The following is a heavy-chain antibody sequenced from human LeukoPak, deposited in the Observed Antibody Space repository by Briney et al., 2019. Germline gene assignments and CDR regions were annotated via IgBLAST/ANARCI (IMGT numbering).Heavy chain of an antibody. CDR1: GYTFTSYY. Sequence: ASVKVSCKASGYTFTSYYMHWVRQAPGQGLEWMGIINPSGGSTGYAQKFQGRVTMTRDMSTGTVYMELSSLRSEDTAVYYCARGSAVRGWDDYSGNYPTFDFWGQGTLVTVSS. V-gene: IGHV1-46*01. D-gene: IGHD3-22*01. CDR3: ARGSAVRGWDDYSGNYPTFDF. J-gene: IGHJ4*02. CDR2: INPSGGST.